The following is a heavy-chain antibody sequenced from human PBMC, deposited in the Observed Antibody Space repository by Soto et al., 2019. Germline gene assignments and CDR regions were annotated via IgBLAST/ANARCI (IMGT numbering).Heavy chain of an antibody. CDR2: ISAYNGNT. CDR1: GYTFTSYG. J-gene: IGHJ3*02. CDR3: ARDLLEAYGSGSHGAFDI. Sequence: ASVKVSCKASGYTFTSYGISWVRQAPGQGLEWMGWISAYNGNTNYAQKLQGRVTMTTDTSTSTAYMELRSLRSDDTAVYYCARDLLEAYGSGSHGAFDIWGQGIMVTVSS. D-gene: IGHD3-10*01. V-gene: IGHV1-18*01.